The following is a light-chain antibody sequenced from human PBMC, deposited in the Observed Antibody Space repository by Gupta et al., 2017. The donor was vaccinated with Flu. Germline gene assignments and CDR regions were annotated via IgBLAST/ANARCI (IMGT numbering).Light chain of an antibody. V-gene: IGLV3-1*01. Sequence: SPGQTAIISCSGNKLGDKYTCWYQQKAGQSPVVVIYQDNKRPSGIPERFSGSSSGDTATLTISETQTMDEAYYYCQAWDSDTGVFGTGTKVTVL. J-gene: IGLJ1*01. CDR2: QDN. CDR1: KLGDKY. CDR3: QAWDSDTGV.